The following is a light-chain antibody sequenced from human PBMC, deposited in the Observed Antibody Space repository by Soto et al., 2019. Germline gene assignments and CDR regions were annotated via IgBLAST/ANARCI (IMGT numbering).Light chain of an antibody. CDR3: CSYAGSYVYV. V-gene: IGLV2-11*01. Sequence: QSALTQPRSVSGSPGQSVTISCTGTSSDVGGYNYVSWYQQHPGKAPKLMLYDVSKRPSGVPDRFSGSKSGNTASLTISGLQADDEADYYCCSYAGSYVYVFGTGTKLTVL. J-gene: IGLJ1*01. CDR2: DVS. CDR1: SSDVGGYNY.